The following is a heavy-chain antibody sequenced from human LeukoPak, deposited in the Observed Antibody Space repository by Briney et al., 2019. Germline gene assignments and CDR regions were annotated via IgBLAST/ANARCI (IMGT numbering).Heavy chain of an antibody. J-gene: IGHJ1*01. V-gene: IGHV1-46*01. CDR2: INPSGGST. CDR3: AVSGSEYARYFQH. Sequence: AASVKVSCKASGYTFTSYYMHWVRQAPGQGLEWMGIINPSGGSTSYAQKFQGRVTMTRDTSTSTVYMELSSLKSADMAAYYCAVSGSEYARYFQHWGQGILVTVSS. D-gene: IGHD1-26*01. CDR1: GYTFTSYY.